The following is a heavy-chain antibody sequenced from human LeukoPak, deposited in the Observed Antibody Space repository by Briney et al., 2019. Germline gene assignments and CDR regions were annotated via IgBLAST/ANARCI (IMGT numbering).Heavy chain of an antibody. CDR3: AKDLLPLYSSGWYRDTFDI. D-gene: IGHD6-19*01. J-gene: IGHJ3*02. CDR2: ISYDGSNK. V-gene: IGHV3-30*18. CDR1: GFTFSSYG. Sequence: GRSLRLSCAASGFTFSSYGMHWVRQAPGKGLEWVAVISYDGSNKYYADSVKGRFTISRDNSKNTLYLQMNSLRAEDTAVYHCAKDLLPLYSSGWYRDTFDIWGQGTMVTVSS.